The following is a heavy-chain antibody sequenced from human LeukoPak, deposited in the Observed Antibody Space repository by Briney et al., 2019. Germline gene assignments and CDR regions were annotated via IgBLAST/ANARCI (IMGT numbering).Heavy chain of an antibody. CDR1: GGSISSGSYY. J-gene: IGHJ5*02. V-gene: IGHV4-61*02. D-gene: IGHD3-3*01. CDR2: IYTSGST. Sequence: SETLSLTCTVSGGSISSGSYYWSWLRQPAGKGLEWIGRIYTSGSTNYNPSLKSRVTISVDTSKNQFSLKLSSVTAADTAVYYCARDQGITIFGPWGQGTLVTVSS. CDR3: ARDQGITIFGP.